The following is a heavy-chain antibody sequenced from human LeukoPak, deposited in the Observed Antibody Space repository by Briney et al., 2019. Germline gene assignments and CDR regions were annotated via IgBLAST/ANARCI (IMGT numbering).Heavy chain of an antibody. J-gene: IGHJ6*02. CDR1: GFTFSSYG. Sequence: GGSLRLSCAASGFTFSSYGMHWVRQAPGKGLEWVAFMRYDGNNKYYADSVKGRFTISRDNAKNTLYLQMNSLRAEDTAVYCCAREVGIAVARSDSGYYYGMDVWGQGTTVTVSS. D-gene: IGHD6-19*01. V-gene: IGHV3-30*02. CDR3: AREVGIAVARSDSGYYYGMDV. CDR2: MRYDGNNK.